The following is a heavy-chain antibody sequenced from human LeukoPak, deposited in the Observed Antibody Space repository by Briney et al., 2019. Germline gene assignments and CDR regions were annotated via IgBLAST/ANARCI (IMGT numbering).Heavy chain of an antibody. Sequence: ASVKVSCKVSGYTFTGYYIHWVRRAPGQGLEWMGWINPNSGGTSFAQSFQDRVTMTRDTSISTAFMDLSRLRSDDTAVYYCARKATYASGFFDYWGQGTLVTVSS. CDR1: GYTFTGYY. CDR3: ARKATYASGFFDY. CDR2: INPNSGGT. D-gene: IGHD3-10*01. V-gene: IGHV1-2*02. J-gene: IGHJ4*02.